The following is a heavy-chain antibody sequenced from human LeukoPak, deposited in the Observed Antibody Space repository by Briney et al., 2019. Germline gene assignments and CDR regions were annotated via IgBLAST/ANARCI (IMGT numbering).Heavy chain of an antibody. Sequence: GRSLRLSCAASGFTFNIYAMHWVRQAPGKGLEWVAVISYDASNKYYADSVKGRFTISRGNSKNTLYLQMNGLRAEDTAVYYCARQVTMIRGVDDAFDIWGQGTMVTVSS. D-gene: IGHD3-10*01. J-gene: IGHJ3*02. CDR1: GFTFNIYA. CDR3: ARQVTMIRGVDDAFDI. CDR2: ISYDASNK. V-gene: IGHV3-30-3*01.